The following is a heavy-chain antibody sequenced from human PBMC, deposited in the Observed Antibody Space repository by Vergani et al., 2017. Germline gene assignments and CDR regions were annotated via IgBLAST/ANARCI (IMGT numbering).Heavy chain of an antibody. Sequence: QVQLVESGGGVVQPGGSLRLSCVASGFIFNNYGIHWVRQTPGKGLEWVAFIRYDGNNQEYFHSVKGRFAISRDNSKNTLYLQMNSLRVEDTAVYYCAKDRAITATTVPDYWGQGILVTVSS. V-gene: IGHV3-30*02. CDR2: IRYDGNNQ. D-gene: IGHD1-20*01. J-gene: IGHJ4*02. CDR3: AKDRAITATTVPDY. CDR1: GFIFNNYG.